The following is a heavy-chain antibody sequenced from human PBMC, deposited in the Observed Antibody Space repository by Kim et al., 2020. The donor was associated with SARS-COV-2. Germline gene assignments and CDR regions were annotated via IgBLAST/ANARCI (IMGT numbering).Heavy chain of an antibody. D-gene: IGHD6-6*01. V-gene: IGHV4-4*07. J-gene: IGHJ5*02. CDR2: IYTSGST. Sequence: SETLSLTCTVSGGSISSYYWSWIRQPAGKGLEWIGRIYTSGSTNYNPSLKSRVTMSVDTSKNQFSLKLSSVTAADTAVYYCARDPSIAARPAWGVNWFDPWGQGTLVTVSS. CDR1: GGSISSYY. CDR3: ARDPSIAARPAWGVNWFDP.